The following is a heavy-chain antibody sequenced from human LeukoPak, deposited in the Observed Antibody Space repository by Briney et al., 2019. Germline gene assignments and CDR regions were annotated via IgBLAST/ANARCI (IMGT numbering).Heavy chain of an antibody. Sequence: PSETLSLTCAVSGGSISSGNYYWSWIRQPPGKGLEWIGYIFYTGSTNYSPSLKSRVSISVDTFKNQFSLKLSSVTAADTAVYYCARKYPDHWFDPWGQGTLVTVSS. CDR1: GGSISSGNYY. D-gene: IGHD6-6*01. CDR2: IFYTGST. CDR3: ARKYPDHWFDP. V-gene: IGHV4-30-4*01. J-gene: IGHJ5*02.